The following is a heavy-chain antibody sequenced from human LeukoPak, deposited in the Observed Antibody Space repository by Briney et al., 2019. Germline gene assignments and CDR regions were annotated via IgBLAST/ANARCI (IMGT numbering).Heavy chain of an antibody. CDR2: IIPIFGTA. CDR3: ARGLPGIAVAAPGRSLYYYGMDV. V-gene: IGHV1-69*13. Sequence: GASVKVSCKASGGTFSSYASSWVRQAPGQGLEWMGGIIPIFGTANYAQKFQGRVTITADESTSTAYMELSSLRSEDTAVYYCARGLPGIAVAAPGRSLYYYGMDVWGQGTTVTVSS. J-gene: IGHJ6*02. D-gene: IGHD6-19*01. CDR1: GGTFSSYA.